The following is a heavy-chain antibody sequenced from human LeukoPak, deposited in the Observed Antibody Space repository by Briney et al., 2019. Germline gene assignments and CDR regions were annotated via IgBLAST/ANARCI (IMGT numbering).Heavy chain of an antibody. V-gene: IGHV3-21*01. D-gene: IGHD2-2*03. CDR1: GFTFSSYS. Sequence: GGSLRLSCAASGFTFSSYSMNWVRQAPGKGLEWVSSISSSSSYIYYADSVKGRFTISRDNAKNSLYLQMNSLRAEDTAVYYCARSLDIGDYFDYWGQGTLVTVSS. J-gene: IGHJ4*02. CDR2: ISSSSSYI. CDR3: ARSLDIGDYFDY.